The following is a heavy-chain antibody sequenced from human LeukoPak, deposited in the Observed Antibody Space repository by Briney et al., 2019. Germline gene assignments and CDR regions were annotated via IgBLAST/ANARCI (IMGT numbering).Heavy chain of an antibody. CDR3: AREITIFGVVIQRNDAFDI. CDR2: TSYDGSIK. Sequence: GRSLRLSCAASGFTFSSYAMHWVRQAPGKGLEWVAATSYDGSIKKYADSVQGRFTISRDNSKNMLYLQMNSLRPEDTALYYCAREITIFGVVIQRNDAFDIWGQGTMVTVSS. V-gene: IGHV3-30-3*01. D-gene: IGHD3-3*01. CDR1: GFTFSSYA. J-gene: IGHJ3*02.